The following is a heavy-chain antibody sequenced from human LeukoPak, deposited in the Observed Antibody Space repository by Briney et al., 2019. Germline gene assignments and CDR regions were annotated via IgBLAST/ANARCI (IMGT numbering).Heavy chain of an antibody. CDR3: ARVRCSSNSCFPDY. V-gene: IGHV3-23*01. CDR1: GFTLSNYA. D-gene: IGHD2-2*01. J-gene: IGHJ4*02. Sequence: PGGSLRLSCAASGFTLSNYAMSWVRQAPGKGLEWVSGITTSGGRTYYADSVKGRFTISRDNSKNTLYLQMNSLRVEDTAVYYCARVRCSSNSCFPDYWGRGTLVTVSS. CDR2: ITTSGGRT.